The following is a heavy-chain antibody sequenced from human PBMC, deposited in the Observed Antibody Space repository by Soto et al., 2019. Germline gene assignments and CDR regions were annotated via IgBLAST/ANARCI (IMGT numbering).Heavy chain of an antibody. J-gene: IGHJ4*02. V-gene: IGHV3-30*18. CDR1: EFTFSSYG. D-gene: IGHD2-15*01. CDR2: ISYDGSNK. Sequence: GRPLRLWCGASEFTFSSYGVRWVIKAPGKGLEWVAVISYDGSNKYYADSVKGRFTISRDNSKNTLYLQMNSLRAEDTAVYYCAKDQGCSGGSCYSSGFDYWGQGTLVTVSS. CDR3: AKDQGCSGGSCYSSGFDY.